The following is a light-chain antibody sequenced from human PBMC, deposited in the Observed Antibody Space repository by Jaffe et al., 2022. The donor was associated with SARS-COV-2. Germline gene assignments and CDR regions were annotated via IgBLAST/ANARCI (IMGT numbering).Light chain of an antibody. J-gene: IGLJ3*02. Sequence: SYELTQPPSVSVALGQTARITCGGNNIGRKNVHWYQQKPGQAPVLVIYRDTNRPSGIPERFSGSNSGNTATLTISRAQAGDEADYYCQLWDSSTGVFGGGTKLTVL. CDR1: NIGRKN. CDR3: QLWDSSTGV. V-gene: IGLV3-9*01. CDR2: RDT.